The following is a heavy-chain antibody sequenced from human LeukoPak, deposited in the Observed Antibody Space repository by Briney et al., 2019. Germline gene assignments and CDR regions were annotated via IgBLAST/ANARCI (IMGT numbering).Heavy chain of an antibody. CDR1: GYTFTTYY. Sequence: ASVKVSCKASGYTFTTYYIHWVRQAPGQGLEWMGIINPKTGITNYAQKFQGRVTITRDTSASTVYMDLGSLKSEDTAVYYCARGEDIVVVAAATIEYWGQGALVTVSS. CDR3: ARGEDIVVVAAATIEY. J-gene: IGHJ4*02. V-gene: IGHV1-46*01. D-gene: IGHD2-15*01. CDR2: INPKTGIT.